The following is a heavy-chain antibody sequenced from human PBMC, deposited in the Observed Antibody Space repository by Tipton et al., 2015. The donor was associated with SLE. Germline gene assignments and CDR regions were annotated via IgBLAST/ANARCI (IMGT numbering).Heavy chain of an antibody. D-gene: IGHD7-27*01. Sequence: LRLSCTVSGGSISSYYWSWIRQPPGKGLEWIGYIYYSGSTNYNPSLKSRVTISVETSKTHFSLKMSSVTAADTAMYYCARLSSGTGDFEHWGQGTLVTVSS. CDR2: IYYSGST. CDR1: GGSISSYY. J-gene: IGHJ4*02. V-gene: IGHV4-59*08. CDR3: ARLSSGTGDFEH.